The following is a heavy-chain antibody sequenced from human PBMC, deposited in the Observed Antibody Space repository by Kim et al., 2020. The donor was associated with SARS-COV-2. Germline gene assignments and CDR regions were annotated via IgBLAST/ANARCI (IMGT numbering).Heavy chain of an antibody. Sequence: ASVKVSCKASGYTFTSYAMHWVRQAPGQRLEWMGWINAGNGNTKYSKKFQGRVTITRDTSASTAYMELSSLRSEDTAVYYCASGLSGYDLLMGYYYGMDVWGQGTTVTVSS. CDR3: ASGLSGYDLLMGYYYGMDV. CDR2: INAGNGNT. J-gene: IGHJ6*02. V-gene: IGHV1-3*01. D-gene: IGHD5-12*01. CDR1: GYTFTSYA.